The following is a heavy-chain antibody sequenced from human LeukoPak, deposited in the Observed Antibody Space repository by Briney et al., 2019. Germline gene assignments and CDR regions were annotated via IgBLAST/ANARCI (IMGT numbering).Heavy chain of an antibody. CDR2: INSDGIMT. CDR3: ARVGSTDSPHAFDI. V-gene: IGHV3-74*01. CDR1: GFTFSSYW. D-gene: IGHD3-22*01. Sequence: GGSLRLSCAASGFTFSSYWMDWVRQAPGRGLVWVSGINSDGIMTRYAESAKGRFTISRDNAKNTLYLQMNSLRVEDTAVYYCARVGSTDSPHAFDIWGQGTTVTVPS. J-gene: IGHJ3*02.